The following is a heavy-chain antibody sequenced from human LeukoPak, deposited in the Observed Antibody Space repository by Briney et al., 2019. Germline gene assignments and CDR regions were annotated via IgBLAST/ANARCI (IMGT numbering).Heavy chain of an antibody. D-gene: IGHD3-10*01. Sequence: ASVKVSCKASGYTFMRYGFSWVRQAPGQGLEWMGWISAYNGNTNYAQKLQDRVTMITDTSTGTAYMELRSLTSDDTAVYYCGRDYIIRGVTIDYWGQGTLVTVSS. J-gene: IGHJ4*02. CDR1: GYTFMRYG. CDR2: ISAYNGNT. CDR3: GRDYIIRGVTIDY. V-gene: IGHV1-18*01.